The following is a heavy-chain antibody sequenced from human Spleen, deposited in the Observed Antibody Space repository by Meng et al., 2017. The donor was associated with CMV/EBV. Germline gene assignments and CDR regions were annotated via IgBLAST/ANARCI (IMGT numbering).Heavy chain of an antibody. V-gene: IGHV3-53*01. D-gene: IGHD5-12*01. CDR1: GFTVSSNY. CDR2: LFSGGSK. Sequence: GESLKISCAASGFTVSSNYMTWVRQAPGKRLEWVSVLFSGGSKYYADSVRGRFAISRDNSNNTLYLQMNSLRVEDTAIYYCAKESTTAMSGYGDSWGQGTLVTVSS. CDR3: AKESTTAMSGYGDS. J-gene: IGHJ5*01.